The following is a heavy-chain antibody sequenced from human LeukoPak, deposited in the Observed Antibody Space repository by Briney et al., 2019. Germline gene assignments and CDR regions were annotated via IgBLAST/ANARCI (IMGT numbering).Heavy chain of an antibody. CDR3: AKGGSLGGPDY. CDR1: GFTFSSYG. Sequence: GGSLRLSCAASGFTFSSYGMHWVRQAPGKGLEWVAVISYDGSNEYYADYVKGRFTISRDDSKNTLYLQMNSLRAEDTAVYYCAKGGSLGGPDYWGQGTLVTVSS. CDR2: ISYDGSNE. D-gene: IGHD1-26*01. J-gene: IGHJ4*02. V-gene: IGHV3-30*18.